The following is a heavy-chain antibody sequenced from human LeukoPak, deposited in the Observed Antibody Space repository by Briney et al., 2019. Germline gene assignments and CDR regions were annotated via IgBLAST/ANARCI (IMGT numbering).Heavy chain of an antibody. CDR2: IYYSGST. V-gene: IGHV4-59*01. CDR1: GGSISSYY. J-gene: IGHJ6*02. Sequence: PSETLSLTCTVSGGSISSYYWSWIRQPPGKGLEWIGYIYYSGSTNYNPSLKSRVTISVDTSKNQFSLKLSSVTAADTAVYYCARDGPYYYYGMDVWGQGTTVTVS. CDR3: ARDGPYYYYGMDV.